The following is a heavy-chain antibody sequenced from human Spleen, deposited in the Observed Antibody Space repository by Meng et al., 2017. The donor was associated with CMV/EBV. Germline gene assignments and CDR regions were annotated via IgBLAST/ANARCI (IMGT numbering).Heavy chain of an antibody. D-gene: IGHD4-17*01. CDR2: IYDGGTA. CDR1: GGSSSTSNW. V-gene: IGHV4-4*02. CDR3: ARAKGLRGWFDP. Sequence: TWSGSGGSSSTSNWWTWVRQTPGKGLEWIGEIYDGGTANYNPSLKSRVTMSIDGSKNQFSLNVSSVTAADTAVYHCARAKGLRGWFDPWGQGTLVTVSS. J-gene: IGHJ5*02.